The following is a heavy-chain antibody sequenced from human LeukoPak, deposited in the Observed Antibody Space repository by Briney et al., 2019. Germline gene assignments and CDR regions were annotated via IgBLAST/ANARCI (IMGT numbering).Heavy chain of an antibody. CDR3: ARHRGYYYGSGSYYNGAFDI. D-gene: IGHD3-10*01. J-gene: IGHJ3*02. CDR2: IYPGDSDT. CDR1: GYRFTSYW. Sequence: GESLKISCKGSGYRFTSYWIGWVRQMPGKGLEWMGIIYPGDSDTRYSPSFQGQVTISADKSISTAYLQWSSLKASDTAMYYCARHRGYYYGSGSYYNGAFDIWGQGTMVTVSS. V-gene: IGHV5-51*01.